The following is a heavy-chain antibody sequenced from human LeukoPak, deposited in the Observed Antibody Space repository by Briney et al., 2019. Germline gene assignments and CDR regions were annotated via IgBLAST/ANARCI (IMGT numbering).Heavy chain of an antibody. CDR1: GYTFASYA. J-gene: IGHJ3*02. Sequence: GASVKVSCNASGYTFASYAFSWVRQAPGQGLEWMGSISAYNGNTNYAQKFQGRVTMTTDKSTSTAYMQLWSLRSDDTAVYYCARDLDSSGYYRSDAFDIWGQGTMVTVSS. V-gene: IGHV1-18*01. CDR3: ARDLDSSGYYRSDAFDI. D-gene: IGHD3-22*01. CDR2: ISAYNGNT.